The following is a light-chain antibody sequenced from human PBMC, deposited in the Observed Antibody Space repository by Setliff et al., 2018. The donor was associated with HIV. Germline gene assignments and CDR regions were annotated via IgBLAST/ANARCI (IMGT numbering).Light chain of an antibody. CDR3: SSYTSSITYV. V-gene: IGLV2-14*01. J-gene: IGLJ1*01. Sequence: QSVLTQPASASESPGQSITISCTGTSSDVGGYNYVSWYQQHPGKAPKLMIYEVSNRPSGVSNRFSGSKSGNTASLTISGLQAEDEADYYCSSYTSSITYVFGTGTKVTVL. CDR2: EVS. CDR1: SSDVGGYNY.